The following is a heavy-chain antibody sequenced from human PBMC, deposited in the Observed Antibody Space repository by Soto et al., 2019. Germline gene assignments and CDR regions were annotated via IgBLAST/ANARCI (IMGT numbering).Heavy chain of an antibody. V-gene: IGHV1-18*01. CDR2: ITAYNGKT. CDR1: GYTFTSYG. CDR3: VVAAQPYYFDY. Sequence: QVQLVQSGAEVKKPGASVKVSCKASGYTFTSYGISWVRQAPGQGLEWMGWITAYNGKTNYAQKFQGRVTMTTDTSTSTVYMELRSLRSDDTAVYYCVVAAQPYYFDYWGQGTLVTVSS. J-gene: IGHJ4*02. D-gene: IGHD2-15*01.